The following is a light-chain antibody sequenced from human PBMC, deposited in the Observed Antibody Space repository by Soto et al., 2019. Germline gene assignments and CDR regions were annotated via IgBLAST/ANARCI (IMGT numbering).Light chain of an antibody. Sequence: EIVLTHFPGTLSLSPGERATLSCRASQSVSNNYLAWYQQKPGEAPRLVIFGASNRATGIPDRFSASGSGTEFTLTISRLEPEDFAGYYCQQYASSPLTFGHGTKVEI. CDR3: QQYASSPLT. CDR2: GAS. V-gene: IGKV3-20*01. CDR1: QSVSNNY. J-gene: IGKJ1*01.